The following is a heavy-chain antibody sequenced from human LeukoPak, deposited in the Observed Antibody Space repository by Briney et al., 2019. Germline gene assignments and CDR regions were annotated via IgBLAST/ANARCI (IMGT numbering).Heavy chain of an antibody. CDR3: ARAEYGAALPYYYYMDV. J-gene: IGHJ6*03. CDR1: GGTFSSYA. Sequence: SVKVSCKASGGTFSSYAISWVRQAPGQGLEWMGGIIPMFGTANYAQKFQGRVTITADESTSTAYMELSSLRSEDTAVYYCARAEYGAALPYYYYMDVWGKGTTVTVSS. V-gene: IGHV1-69*13. CDR2: IIPMFGTA. D-gene: IGHD2-2*01.